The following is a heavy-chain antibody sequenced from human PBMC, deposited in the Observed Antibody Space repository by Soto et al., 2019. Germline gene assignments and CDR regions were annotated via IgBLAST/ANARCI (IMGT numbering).Heavy chain of an antibody. CDR2: IDGSGGIT. D-gene: IGHD3-10*01. CDR3: VKNSGWFNT. CDR1: GFTFGTTD. J-gene: IGHJ5*02. Sequence: QLLQSGGGLVQPGGSLTLSCAASGFTFGTTDMSWVRQAPGEGLEWVSTIDGSGGITYYADSVKGRFTISRDSSRNNVYLQMNSLRGDDTALYYCVKNSGWFNTWGQGALVTVSS. V-gene: IGHV3-23*01.